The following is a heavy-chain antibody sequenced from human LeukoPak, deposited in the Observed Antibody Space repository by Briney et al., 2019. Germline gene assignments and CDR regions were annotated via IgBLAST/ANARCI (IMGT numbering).Heavy chain of an antibody. Sequence: ASVKVSCKASGYTFTSYDINWVRQATGQGLEWMGWMNPNSGNTGYAQKFQGRVTITRNTSISTAYMELSSLRSEDTAVYYCARAATMVRGARRYYYYMDVWGKGTTVTVSS. D-gene: IGHD3-10*01. CDR3: ARAATMVRGARRYYYYMDV. J-gene: IGHJ6*03. V-gene: IGHV1-8*03. CDR1: GYTFTSYD. CDR2: MNPNSGNT.